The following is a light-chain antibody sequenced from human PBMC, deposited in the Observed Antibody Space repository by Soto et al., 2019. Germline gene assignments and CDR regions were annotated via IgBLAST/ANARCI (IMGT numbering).Light chain of an antibody. Sequence: EIVLTQSPATLSFSPGERVTLSCRASQSVGSYLAWYQQKPGQTPRLLIYDASNRATGSPARFSGSGSGTDFTLRISSLEADDFAVYYCQHRNYWPPGATFGGGTKVEIK. J-gene: IGKJ4*01. CDR3: QHRNYWPPGAT. CDR2: DAS. V-gene: IGKV3-11*01. CDR1: QSVGSY.